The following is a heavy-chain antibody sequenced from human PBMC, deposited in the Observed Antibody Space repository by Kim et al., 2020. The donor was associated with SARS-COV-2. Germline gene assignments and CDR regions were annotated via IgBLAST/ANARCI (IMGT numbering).Heavy chain of an antibody. CDR1: GFTFSSYA. CDR2: ISGSGGST. Sequence: GGSLRLSCAASGFTFSSYAMSWVRQAPGKGLEWVSAISGSGGSTYYADSVKGRFTISRDNSKNTLYLQMNSLRAEDTAVYYCATEYCSSTSCYDAFDIWGQGTMVTVSS. CDR3: ATEYCSSTSCYDAFDI. V-gene: IGHV3-23*01. J-gene: IGHJ3*02. D-gene: IGHD2-2*01.